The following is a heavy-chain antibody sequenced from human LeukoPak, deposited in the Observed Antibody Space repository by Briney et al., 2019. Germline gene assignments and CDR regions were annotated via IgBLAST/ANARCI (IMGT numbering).Heavy chain of an antibody. Sequence: SETLSLTCTVSGGSISSYYWSWIRQPAGKGLEWIGRIYTSGTTHYNPSLKSRVTMSVDTSKNQFSLKLSSVTAADTAVYYCASGYLGGSTYYFDYWGQGTLVTVSS. CDR2: IYTSGTT. J-gene: IGHJ4*02. D-gene: IGHD1-26*01. V-gene: IGHV4-4*07. CDR1: GGSISSYY. CDR3: ASGYLGGSTYYFDY.